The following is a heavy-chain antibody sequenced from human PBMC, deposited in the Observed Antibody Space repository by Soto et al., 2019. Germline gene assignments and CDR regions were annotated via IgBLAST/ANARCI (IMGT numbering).Heavy chain of an antibody. V-gene: IGHV4-4*02. CDR1: GGSLYSSNW. CDR2: IHHSGRT. J-gene: IGHJ5*02. D-gene: IGHD3-16*01. CDR3: TRRGGGGAEVFMIDWLDP. Sequence: QVQLQESGPGLLKPSGTLSLTCDVSGGSLYSSNWWTWVRQTPGKGLEWIGEIHHSGRTNYNPSLKSRVTRSADKSKNQFFLNLASVTAADTAMYYCTRRGGGGAEVFMIDWLDPWGQGTQVTVSS.